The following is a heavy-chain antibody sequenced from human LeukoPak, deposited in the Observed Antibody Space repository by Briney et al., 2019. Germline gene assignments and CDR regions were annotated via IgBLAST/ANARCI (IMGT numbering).Heavy chain of an antibody. CDR3: TTRTRIGYSYGRFDY. CDR1: GFTFGNAW. D-gene: IGHD5-18*01. CDR2: IKSKTDGGTT. Sequence: GGSLRLSCAASGFTFGNAWMSWVRQAPGKGLEWVGRIKSKTDGGTTDYAAPVKGRFTISRDDSKNTLYLQMNSLKTEDTAVYYCTTRTRIGYSYGRFDYWGQGTLVTVSS. J-gene: IGHJ4*02. V-gene: IGHV3-15*01.